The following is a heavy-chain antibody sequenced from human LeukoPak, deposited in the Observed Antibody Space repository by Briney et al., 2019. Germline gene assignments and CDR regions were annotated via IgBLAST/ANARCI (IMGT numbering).Heavy chain of an antibody. V-gene: IGHV3-21*01. Sequence: GGSLRLSCAASGFTFSSYSMHWVRQAPGKGLEWVSSISHSSSYIYYADSVKGRFTISRDNAKNSLYLQMNSLRAEDTAVYYCARDRVGSSSSSDAFDIWGQGTMVTVSS. D-gene: IGHD6-13*01. CDR2: ISHSSSYI. J-gene: IGHJ3*02. CDR3: ARDRVGSSSSSDAFDI. CDR1: GFTFSSYS.